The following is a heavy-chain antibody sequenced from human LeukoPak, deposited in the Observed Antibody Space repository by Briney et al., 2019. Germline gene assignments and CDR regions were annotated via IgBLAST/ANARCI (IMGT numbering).Heavy chain of an antibody. CDR2: IYHSGST. CDR3: ARGTYDLGSFDY. D-gene: IGHD5-12*01. Sequence: SETLSLTCTVSGYSISSGYYWGWIRQPPGKGLEWIESIYHSGSTNYNPSLKSRVTISVDTSENRFSLRLPSVTAADTAVYYCARGTYDLGSFDYWGQGTLVTVSS. J-gene: IGHJ4*02. V-gene: IGHV4-38-2*02. CDR1: GYSISSGYY.